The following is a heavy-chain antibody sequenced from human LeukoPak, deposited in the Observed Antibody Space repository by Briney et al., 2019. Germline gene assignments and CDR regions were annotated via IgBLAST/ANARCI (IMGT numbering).Heavy chain of an antibody. CDR1: GFTFDDYA. D-gene: IGHD1-26*01. CDR2: ITWNSGSM. J-gene: IGHJ6*02. V-gene: IGHV3-9*01. CDR3: AKDIGGRLVPGPYYYGMDV. Sequence: PGGSLRLSCAASGFTFDDYAMHWVRQAPGKGLEWVSGITWNSGSMGYADSVKGRFTISRDNAKNSLYLQLNSLRAEDTALYYCAKDIGGRLVPGPYYYGMDVWGQGTTVTVSS.